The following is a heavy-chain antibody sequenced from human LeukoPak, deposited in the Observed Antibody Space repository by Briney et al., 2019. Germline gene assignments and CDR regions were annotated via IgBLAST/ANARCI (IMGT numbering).Heavy chain of an antibody. Sequence: GGSLRLSCAASGFTFSSYGMHWVRQAPGKGLEWVAVIWYDGSNKYYADSVKGRFIISRDNSKNTLYLQMNSLRAEDTAVYYCARGAHVLRYFDWQSDYWGQGTLVTVSS. CDR3: ARGAHVLRYFDWQSDY. CDR1: GFTFSSYG. V-gene: IGHV3-33*01. D-gene: IGHD3-9*01. CDR2: IWYDGSNK. J-gene: IGHJ4*02.